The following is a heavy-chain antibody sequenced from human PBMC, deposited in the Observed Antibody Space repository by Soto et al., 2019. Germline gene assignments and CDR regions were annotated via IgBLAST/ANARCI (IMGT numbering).Heavy chain of an antibody. Sequence: QLQLQESGPGLVKPSETLSLSCTVSGGSITSSFYWGWIRQPPGKGLEWMGSIYGTGNTYYNPSLKGRVTISADTSKTQFSLTLISVTAADTAVYYCRSSSRYSTDVWGQGATVTVSS. CDR3: RSSSRYSTDV. CDR2: IYGTGNT. CDR1: GGSITSSFY. V-gene: IGHV4-39*01. J-gene: IGHJ6*02. D-gene: IGHD6-13*01.